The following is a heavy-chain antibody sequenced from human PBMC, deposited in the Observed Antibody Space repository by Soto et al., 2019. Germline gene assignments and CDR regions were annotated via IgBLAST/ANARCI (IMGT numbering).Heavy chain of an antibody. D-gene: IGHD5-12*01. CDR3: ARDKARRVFDY. CDR2: IYYSGST. Sequence: ILSVTCTVSGGSMSSGGYYWSWIRQHPGKGLEWIGYIYYSGSTYYNPSLKSRVTISVDTSKKQFSLKLSSVTAADKAVYYCARDKARRVFDYWGQGTLVTVSS. V-gene: IGHV4-31*03. CDR1: GGSMSSGGYY. J-gene: IGHJ4*02.